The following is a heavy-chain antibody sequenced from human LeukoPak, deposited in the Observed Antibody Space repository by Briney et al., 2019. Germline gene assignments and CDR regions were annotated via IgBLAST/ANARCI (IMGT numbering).Heavy chain of an antibody. CDR3: ARTSAYGGYDYPYYFDY. Sequence: PSGTLSLTCAVSGGSISSSNWWSWVRQPPGKGLEWIGEIYHSGSTNYNPSLKSRVTKSVDKSKNQFSLKLSSVTAADTAVYYCARTSAYGGYDYPYYFDYWGQGTLVTVSP. CDR2: IYHSGST. CDR1: GGSISSSNW. D-gene: IGHD5-12*01. J-gene: IGHJ4*02. V-gene: IGHV4-4*02.